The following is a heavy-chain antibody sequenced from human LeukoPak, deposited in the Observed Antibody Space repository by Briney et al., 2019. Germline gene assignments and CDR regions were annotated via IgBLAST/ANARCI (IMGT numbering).Heavy chain of an antibody. CDR2: IYSSGNT. J-gene: IGHJ4*02. V-gene: IGHV4-59*01. CDR1: GGSISSYY. CDR3: ARDPSTFYFDY. Sequence: SETLSLTCTVSGGSISSYYWGWIRQPPGKGLEWIGYIYSSGNTDYNPSLKSRVTISVDTSKSQFSLKLSSVTAADTAIYYCARDPSTFYFDYWGQGALVTVSS. D-gene: IGHD3-16*01.